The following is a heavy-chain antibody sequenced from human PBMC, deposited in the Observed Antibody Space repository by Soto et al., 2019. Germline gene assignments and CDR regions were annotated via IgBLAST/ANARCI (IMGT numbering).Heavy chain of an antibody. V-gene: IGHV1-58*01. CDR2: IVVGSGNT. CDR1: GFTFTSSA. Sequence: ASVKVSCKASGFTFTSSAVQWVRQARGQRLEWIGWIVVGSGNTNYAQKFQERVTITRDMSTSTAYMELSSLRSEDTAVYYCAADREEATQERNYYDSSGFNAFDIWGQGTMVTVSS. D-gene: IGHD3-22*01. CDR3: AADREEATQERNYYDSSGFNAFDI. J-gene: IGHJ3*02.